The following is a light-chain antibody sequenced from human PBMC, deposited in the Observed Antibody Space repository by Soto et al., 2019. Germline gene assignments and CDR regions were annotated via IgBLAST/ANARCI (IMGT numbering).Light chain of an antibody. CDR3: QQYGSSSPTT. J-gene: IGKJ5*01. CDR2: GES. CDR1: QGVTSNY. Sequence: EIVLTQSPGTLSLSPGERATLSCRASQGVTSNYLAWYQQRPGQAPRLLIYGESNRATGIPDRFSGGGSGTDFTLTISRLEPEDFAMYYCQQYGSSSPTTFGQGTRLEIE. V-gene: IGKV3-20*01.